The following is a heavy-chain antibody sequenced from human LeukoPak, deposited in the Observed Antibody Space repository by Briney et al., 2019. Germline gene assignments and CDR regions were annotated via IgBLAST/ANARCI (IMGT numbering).Heavy chain of an antibody. CDR1: GGSISSSSYY. D-gene: IGHD6-6*01. V-gene: IGHV4-39*07. J-gene: IGHJ4*02. CDR3: ARGRGIAARREADY. Sequence: SETLSLTCTVSGGSISSSSYYWGWIRQPPGKGLEWIGSIYYSGSTNYNPSLKSRVTISVDTSKNQFSLKLSSVTAADTAVYYCARGRGIAARREADYWGQGTLVTVSS. CDR2: IYYSGST.